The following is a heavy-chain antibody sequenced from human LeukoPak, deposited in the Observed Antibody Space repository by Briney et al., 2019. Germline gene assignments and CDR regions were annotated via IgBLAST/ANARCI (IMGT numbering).Heavy chain of an antibody. CDR3: AKRPRSLLTFDY. CDR2: ISDSGGRT. D-gene: IGHD2-21*01. J-gene: IGHJ4*02. V-gene: IGHV3-23*01. Sequence: GGSLRHSCAASGFTFSNYAMTWVRQAPGKGLEWVSTISDSGGRTNYADSVQGRFTISRDNSKNTLYLQMNSLRAEDTAVYYCAKRPRSLLTFDYWGQGTLVTVSS. CDR1: GFTFSNYA.